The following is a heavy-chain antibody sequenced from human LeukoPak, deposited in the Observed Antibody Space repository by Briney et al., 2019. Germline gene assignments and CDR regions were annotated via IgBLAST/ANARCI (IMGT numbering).Heavy chain of an antibody. CDR2: IIPIFGTA. CDR1: GYTFTSYG. Sequence: SVKVSCKASGYTFTSYGISWVRQAPGQGLEWMGGIIPIFGTANYAQKFQGRVTITADESTSTAYMELSSLRSEDTAVYYCARSLTGTRSYYYYYYMDVWGKGTTVTISS. CDR3: ARSLTGTRSYYYYYYMDV. D-gene: IGHD1-20*01. V-gene: IGHV1-69*13. J-gene: IGHJ6*03.